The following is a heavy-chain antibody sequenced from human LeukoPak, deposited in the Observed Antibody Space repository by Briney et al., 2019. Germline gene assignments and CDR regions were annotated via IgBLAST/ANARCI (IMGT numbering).Heavy chain of an antibody. CDR2: INPSGGST. J-gene: IGHJ3*02. D-gene: IGHD5-24*01. Sequence: ASVKVSCKASGYTFTSYYMHWVRQAPGQGLEWMGIINPSGGSTSYAQKFQGRVTMTRDMSASTVYMELSSLRSEDTAVYYCARDGRDSYNYDAFDIWGQGTMVTVSS. V-gene: IGHV1-46*01. CDR1: GYTFTSYY. CDR3: ARDGRDSYNYDAFDI.